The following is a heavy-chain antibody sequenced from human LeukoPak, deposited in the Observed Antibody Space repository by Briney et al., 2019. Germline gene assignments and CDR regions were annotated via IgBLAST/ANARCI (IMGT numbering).Heavy chain of an antibody. CDR1: GFTFGDYA. V-gene: IGHV3-49*03. D-gene: IGHD3-22*01. CDR2: IRSKAYGGTT. J-gene: IGHJ6*02. Sequence: GGSLRLSCTASGFTFGDYAMSWFRQAPGKGLEWVGFIRSKAYGGTTEYAASVKGRFTISRGDSKSIAYLQMNSLKTEDTAVYYCTRAPVYYDSSGYYYYYGMDVWGQGTTVTVSS. CDR3: TRAPVYYDSSGYYYYYGMDV.